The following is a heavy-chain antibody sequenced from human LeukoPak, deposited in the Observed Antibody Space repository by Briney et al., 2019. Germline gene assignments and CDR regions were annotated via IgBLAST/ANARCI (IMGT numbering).Heavy chain of an antibody. Sequence: GGSLRLSCAASGFTFSSYWMSWVRQAPGKGLEWVANIKQDGSEKYYVDSVKGRFTISRDNAKNSLYLQMNSLRAEDTAVYYCARVERGFVGATNIDYWGQGTLVTVSS. CDR3: ARVERGFVGATNIDY. D-gene: IGHD1-26*01. V-gene: IGHV3-7*01. CDR2: IKQDGSEK. J-gene: IGHJ4*02. CDR1: GFTFSSYW.